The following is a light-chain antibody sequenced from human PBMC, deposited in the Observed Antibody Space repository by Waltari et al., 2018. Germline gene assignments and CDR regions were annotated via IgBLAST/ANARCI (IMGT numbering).Light chain of an antibody. Sequence: EIVLTQSPATLSLSPGERATISCRASQSVSSYLAWYQQKPGQAPRLLIYDASNRATGIPARFSGSGSGTDFTLTISSLEPEDFAVYYCQQRSNSFGPGTKVDIK. CDR3: QQRSNS. CDR2: DAS. V-gene: IGKV3-11*01. J-gene: IGKJ3*01. CDR1: QSVSSY.